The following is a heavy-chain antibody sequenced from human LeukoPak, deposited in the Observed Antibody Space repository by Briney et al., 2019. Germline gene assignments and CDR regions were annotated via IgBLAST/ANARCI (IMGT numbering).Heavy chain of an antibody. D-gene: IGHD3-10*01. CDR2: ISAYNGDT. Sequence: ASVKISCKASGYTFTDYAISWVRQAPGQGLEWMGWISAYNGDTNYAQKLQGGVTMTIDTSTSTAYMEVRGLTSDDTAVYFCARESRLHWFGELPIDYWGQGTLVTVSS. CDR1: GYTFTDYA. CDR3: ARESRLHWFGELPIDY. V-gene: IGHV1-18*01. J-gene: IGHJ4*02.